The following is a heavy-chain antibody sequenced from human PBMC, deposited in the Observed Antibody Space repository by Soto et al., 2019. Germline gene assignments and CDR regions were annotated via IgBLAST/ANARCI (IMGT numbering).Heavy chain of an antibody. CDR1: GFTFSSYA. V-gene: IGHV3-23*01. CDR3: AKDGYSSGWPELTFFDY. J-gene: IGHJ4*02. D-gene: IGHD6-19*01. Sequence: VQLLESGGGLVQPGGSLRLSCAASGFTFSSYAMSWVRQAPGKGLEWVSAISGSGGSTYYADSVKGRFTISRDNSKNTLYLQMNSLRAEDTAVYYCAKDGYSSGWPELTFFDYWGQGTLVTVSS. CDR2: ISGSGGST.